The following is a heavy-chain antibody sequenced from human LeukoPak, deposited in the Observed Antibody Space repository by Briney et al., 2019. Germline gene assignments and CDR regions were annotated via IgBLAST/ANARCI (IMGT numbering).Heavy chain of an antibody. CDR3: ARGGSITIFGVAIIWGMDV. V-gene: IGHV4-34*01. D-gene: IGHD3-3*01. CDR1: GGSFSGYY. J-gene: IGHJ6*02. CDR2: INHSGST. Sequence: PSETLSLTCAVYGGSFSGYYWSWIRQPPGKGLEWIGEINHSGSTNYNPSLKSRVTISVDTSKNQFSLKLSSVTAADTAVYYCARGGSITIFGVAIIWGMDVWGQGTTVTVSS.